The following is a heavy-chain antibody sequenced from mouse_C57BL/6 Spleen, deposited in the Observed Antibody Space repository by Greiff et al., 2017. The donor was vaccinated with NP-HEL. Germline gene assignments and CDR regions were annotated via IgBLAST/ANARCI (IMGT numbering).Heavy chain of an antibody. Sequence: VQLQQPGAELVKPGASVKMSCKASGYTFTSYWITWVKQRPGQGLEWIGDIYPGSGSTNYNEKFKSKATLTVDTSSSTAYMQLSSLTSEDSAVYYCARWGPTTVVARYFDVWGTGTTVTVSS. CDR2: IYPGSGST. V-gene: IGHV1-55*01. CDR1: GYTFTSYW. CDR3: ARWGPTTVVARYFDV. J-gene: IGHJ1*03. D-gene: IGHD1-1*01.